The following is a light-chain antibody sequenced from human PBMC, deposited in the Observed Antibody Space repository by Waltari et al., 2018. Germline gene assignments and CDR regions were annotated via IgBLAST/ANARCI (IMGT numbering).Light chain of an antibody. J-gene: IGKJ1*01. Sequence: EIVLTQSPGTLSLSPGDRATLSCRASQYVSGIYLAWYQQKPGQAPRLLIYGASSRATGIPDRFRGSGSGTDFTVTISRLEPEDFAVYYCHQYGTAPRTFGQGTKVEIK. V-gene: IGKV3-20*01. CDR3: HQYGTAPRT. CDR1: QYVSGIY. CDR2: GAS.